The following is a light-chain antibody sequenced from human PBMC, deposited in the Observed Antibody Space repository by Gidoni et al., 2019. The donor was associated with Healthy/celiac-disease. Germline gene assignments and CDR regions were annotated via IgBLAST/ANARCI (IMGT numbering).Light chain of an antibody. CDR3: QVWDSSSDHPV. CDR1: NIGSKS. CDR2: YDS. Sequence: SYVLTQPPSVSVAPGTTARITCGGNNIGSKSVHWSQQKPGQAPVLVIYYDSDRPSGIPERFSGSNSGNTATLTISRVEAGDEADYYCQVWDSSSDHPVFGGGTKLTVL. J-gene: IGLJ3*02. V-gene: IGLV3-21*04.